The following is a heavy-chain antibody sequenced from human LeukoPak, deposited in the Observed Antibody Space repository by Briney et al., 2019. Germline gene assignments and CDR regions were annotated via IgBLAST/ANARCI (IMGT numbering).Heavy chain of an antibody. V-gene: IGHV4-34*01. CDR1: GGSFSGYY. CDR3: ARRPLGYCSGGSCYSGYFQH. Sequence: SETLSLTCAVYGGSFSGYYWSWIRQPPGKGLEWIGEINHSGSTNSNPSLKSRVTISVDTSKNQFSLKLSSVTAADTAVYYCARRPLGYCSGGSCYSGYFQHWGQGTLVTVSS. J-gene: IGHJ1*01. CDR2: INHSGST. D-gene: IGHD2-15*01.